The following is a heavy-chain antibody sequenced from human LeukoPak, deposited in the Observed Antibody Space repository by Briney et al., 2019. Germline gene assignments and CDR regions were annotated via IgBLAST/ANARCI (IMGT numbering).Heavy chain of an antibody. CDR3: ARGDYAGNPYCFDY. D-gene: IGHD4-23*01. J-gene: IGHJ4*02. Sequence: ASVKVSCKASGYTFTSFDNYWVRQATGQGLEWMGWINPNSGDTGYAQNFQGRLTMTRNASITTVYMEMSSLRSDDTAVYYCARGDYAGNPYCFDYWGQGTLVTVSS. CDR2: INPNSGDT. V-gene: IGHV1-8*01. CDR1: GYTFTSFD.